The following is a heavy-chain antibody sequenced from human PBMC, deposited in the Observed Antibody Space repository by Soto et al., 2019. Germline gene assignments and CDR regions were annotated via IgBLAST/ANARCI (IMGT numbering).Heavy chain of an antibody. J-gene: IGHJ3*02. CDR2: IYYSGST. CDR3: ARQGGSYYYDSSGYRAFDI. CDR1: GGSISSSSYY. D-gene: IGHD3-22*01. V-gene: IGHV4-39*01. Sequence: PSETLSLTCTVSGGSISSSSYYWGWIRQPPGKGLEWIGSIYYSGSTYYNPSLKSRVTISVDTSKNQFSLKLSSVTAADTAVYYCARQGGSYYYDSSGYRAFDIWGQGTMVTVSS.